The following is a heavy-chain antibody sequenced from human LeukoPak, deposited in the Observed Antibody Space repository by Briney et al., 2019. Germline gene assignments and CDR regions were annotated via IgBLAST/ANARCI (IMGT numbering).Heavy chain of an antibody. Sequence: GGSLRLSCAASGFTFTKYAIKWVRQAPGKGLEWVSSISSSSSYIYYADSVKGRFTISRDNAKNSLYLQMNSLRAEDTAVYYCARESVVVVAATDYWGQGTLVTVSS. J-gene: IGHJ4*02. V-gene: IGHV3-21*01. D-gene: IGHD2-15*01. CDR3: ARESVVVVAATDY. CDR1: GFTFTKYA. CDR2: ISSSSSYI.